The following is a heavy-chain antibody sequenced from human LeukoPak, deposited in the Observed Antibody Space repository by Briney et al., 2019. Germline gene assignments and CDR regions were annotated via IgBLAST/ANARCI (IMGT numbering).Heavy chain of an antibody. V-gene: IGHV1-3*01. D-gene: IGHD2-2*01. CDR1: GYTFTSYA. CDR2: INAGNGNT. CDR3: ARERGRTLGYCSSTSCSHWFDP. Sequence: ASVEVSCKASGYTFTSYAMHWVRQAPGQRLEWMGWINAGNGNTKYSQKFQGRVTITRDTSASTAYMELSSLRSEDTAVYYCARERGRTLGYCSSTSCSHWFDPWGQGTLVTVSS. J-gene: IGHJ5*02.